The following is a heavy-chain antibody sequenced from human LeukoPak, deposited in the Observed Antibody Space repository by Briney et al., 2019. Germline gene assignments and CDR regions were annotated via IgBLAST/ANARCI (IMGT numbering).Heavy chain of an antibody. J-gene: IGHJ5*02. D-gene: IGHD1-7*01. CDR1: GYTFTSYY. V-gene: IGHV1-46*01. CDR3: ARSPQNYQGWFDP. CDR2: INPSGGST. Sequence: GASVKVSCKASGYTFTSYYMHWVRQAPGQGLEWMGIINPSGGSTSYAQKFQGRVTMTRDTSTSTVYMELSGLRSEDTAVYYCARSPQNYQGWFDPWGQGTLVTVSS.